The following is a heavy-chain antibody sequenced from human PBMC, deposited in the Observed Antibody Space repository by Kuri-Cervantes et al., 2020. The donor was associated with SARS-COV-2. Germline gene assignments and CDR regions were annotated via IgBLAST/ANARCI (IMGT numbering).Heavy chain of an antibody. CDR1: GFTFSDYY. J-gene: IGHJ4*02. CDR3: ASAPDSTAMVTPYFDY. D-gene: IGHD5-18*01. CDR2: ISSSGSTI. V-gene: IGHV3-11*01. Sequence: GGSLRLSCAASGFTFSDYYMSWIRQAPGKGLEWVSYISSSGSTIYYADSVKGRFTISRDNAKNSLYLQMNSLRAEDTAVYYCASAPDSTAMVTPYFDYWGQGTLVTVSS.